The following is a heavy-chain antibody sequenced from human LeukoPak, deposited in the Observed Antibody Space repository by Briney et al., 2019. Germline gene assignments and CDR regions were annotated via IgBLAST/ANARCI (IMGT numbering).Heavy chain of an antibody. J-gene: IGHJ4*02. V-gene: IGHV3-7*01. D-gene: IGHD2-15*01. Sequence: GGSLRLSCADSGFTFSGYWMNWVRQAPGKGLEWVANINQNGGEKYYVDSVKGRFTISRDNGKNSLYLQMNSLRAEDTAVYYCARGGPIYCSGDSCYPGDYWGQGTLVTVSS. CDR3: ARGGPIYCSGDSCYPGDY. CDR1: GFTFSGYW. CDR2: INQNGGEK.